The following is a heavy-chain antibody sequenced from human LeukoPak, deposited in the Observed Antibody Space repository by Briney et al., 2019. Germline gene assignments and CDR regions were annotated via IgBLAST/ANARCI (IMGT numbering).Heavy chain of an antibody. CDR3: ARDLGNSQTSPQPYFDL. D-gene: IGHD5-12*01. CDR2: ISVDGDST. V-gene: IGHV3-43*02. Sequence: GGSLRLSCAASGFNFDDYAMHWVRQAPGKGLEWVSLISVDGDSTYYADSVKGRFTISRDNSKNSLYLQMNNLRDEDSAVYYCARDLGNSQTSPQPYFDLWGRGTLVAVSS. CDR1: GFNFDDYA. J-gene: IGHJ2*01.